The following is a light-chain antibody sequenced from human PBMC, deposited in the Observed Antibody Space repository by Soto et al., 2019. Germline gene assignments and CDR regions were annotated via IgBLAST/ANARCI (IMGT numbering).Light chain of an antibody. J-gene: IGKJ1*01. CDR2: GAS. CDR3: QQYGTSPPT. Sequence: EIVLTQSPGTLSLSPGERATLSCKASQSVSINFLAWYQRKPGQAPRLLIYGASYRATDIPYSFSGSGSGTDFTLTITRLEPEAFAVYYWQQYGTSPPTFGQGTKVEI. V-gene: IGKV3-20*01. CDR1: QSVSINF.